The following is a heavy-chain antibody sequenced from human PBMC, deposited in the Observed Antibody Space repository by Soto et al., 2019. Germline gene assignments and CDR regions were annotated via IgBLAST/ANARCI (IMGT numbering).Heavy chain of an antibody. V-gene: IGHV1-18*04. J-gene: IGHJ4*02. CDR1: GYTFTTYG. D-gene: IGHD3-22*01. Sequence: QVQLVQSGGVVRKPGASVKVSCKASGYTFTTYGISWVRQAPGQGLERMGWISTYKGNTFYAQNLQGRVIMTSDTATSTAYMELRSLRSDDTAVYYCAREYYDSSGYYSVEYYFDYWGQGTMVTVSS. CDR2: ISTYKGNT. CDR3: AREYYDSSGYYSVEYYFDY.